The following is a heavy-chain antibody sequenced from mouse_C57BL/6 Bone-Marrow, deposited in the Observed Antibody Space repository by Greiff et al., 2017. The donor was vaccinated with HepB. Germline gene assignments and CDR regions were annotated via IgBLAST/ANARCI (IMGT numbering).Heavy chain of an antibody. CDR3: ASPYYYGSSPYYFDY. CDR1: GYTFTSYW. Sequence: VKLQESGAELVKPGASVKLSCKASGYTFTSYWMHWVKQRPGQGLEWIGMIHPNSGSTNYNEKFKSKATLTVDKSSSTAYMQLSSLTSEDSAVYYCASPYYYGSSPYYFDYWGQGTTLTVSS. J-gene: IGHJ2*01. D-gene: IGHD1-1*01. CDR2: IHPNSGST. V-gene: IGHV1-64*01.